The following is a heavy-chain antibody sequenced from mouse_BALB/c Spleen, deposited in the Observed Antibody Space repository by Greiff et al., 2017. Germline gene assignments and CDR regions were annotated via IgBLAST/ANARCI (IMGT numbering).Heavy chain of an antibody. D-gene: IGHD4-1*01. V-gene: IGHV1S81*02. CDR3: TRGGLLGVAWFAY. J-gene: IGHJ3*01. CDR2: INPSNGGT. Sequence: QVHVKQPGAELVKPGASVKLSCKASGYTFTSYYMYWVKQRPGQGLEWIGGINPSNGGTNFNEKFKSKATLTVDKSSSTAYMQLSSLTSEDSAVYYCTRGGLLGVAWFAYWGQGTLVTVSA. CDR1: GYTFTSYY.